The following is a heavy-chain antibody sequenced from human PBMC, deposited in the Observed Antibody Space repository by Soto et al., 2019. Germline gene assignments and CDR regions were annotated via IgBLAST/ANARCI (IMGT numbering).Heavy chain of an antibody. CDR2: ISGGGGTT. V-gene: IGHV3-23*01. J-gene: IGHJ6*02. CDR3: GKERGYYYYYAMDV. D-gene: IGHD3-16*01. CDR1: GFTFSSYG. Sequence: EVQLLESGGGLEQPGGSLRLSCSAAGFTFSSYGMSWVRQAPGKGLEWVSAISGGGGTTYYADSVKGRFTISRDNSKNTLYLQLNSLRAEDTAVYYCGKERGYYYYYAMDVWGQGTTVTVSS.